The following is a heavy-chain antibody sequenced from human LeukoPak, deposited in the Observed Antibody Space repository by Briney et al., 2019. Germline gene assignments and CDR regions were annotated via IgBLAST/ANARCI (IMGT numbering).Heavy chain of an antibody. J-gene: IGHJ4*02. D-gene: IGHD6-13*01. CDR1: GGSISSGGYS. Sequence: SETLSLTCAVSGGSISSGGYSWSWIRQPPGKGLEWIGYIYHSGSTYYNPSLKSRVTISVDRSKNQFSLKLSSVTAADTAVYYCARVLGYSSSWYVDYWGQGTPVTVSS. V-gene: IGHV4-30-2*01. CDR2: IYHSGST. CDR3: ARVLGYSSSWYVDY.